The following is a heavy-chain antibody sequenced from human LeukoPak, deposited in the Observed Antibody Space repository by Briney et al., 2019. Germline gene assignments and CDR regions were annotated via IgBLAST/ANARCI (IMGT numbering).Heavy chain of an antibody. V-gene: IGHV3-23*01. CDR2: ISDSGGST. CDR1: GLTFSNYA. D-gene: IGHD2-15*01. Sequence: GGSLRLSCAASGLTFSNYAMNWVRQAPGKGLEWVSYISDSGGSTHYADSVRGRFIISRDNAKNSLYLQMNSLRAEDTAVYYCARGSGRRTSIFDYWGQGTLVTVSS. J-gene: IGHJ4*02. CDR3: ARGSGRRTSIFDY.